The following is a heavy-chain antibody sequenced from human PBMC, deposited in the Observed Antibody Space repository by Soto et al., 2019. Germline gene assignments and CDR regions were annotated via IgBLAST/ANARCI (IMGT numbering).Heavy chain of an antibody. J-gene: IGHJ4*02. D-gene: IGHD3-22*01. V-gene: IGHV3-21*01. CDR1: GFTFSSYS. Sequence: EVQLVESGGGLVKPGGSLRLSCAASGFTFSSYSMNWVRQAPGKGLEWVASISSSRSYIYYADSVKGRFTISRDNAKNSLYLHIISLRAEDTAGYYGARTVNYYDSSGYSYWGQGTLVTVSS. CDR2: ISSSRSYI. CDR3: ARTVNYYDSSGYSY.